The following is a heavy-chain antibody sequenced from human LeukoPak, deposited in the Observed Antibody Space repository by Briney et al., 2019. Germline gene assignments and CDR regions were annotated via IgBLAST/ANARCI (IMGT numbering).Heavy chain of an antibody. V-gene: IGHV3-7*01. Sequence: GGSLGLSCAASGFTFSSYWMSWVRQAPGKGLEWVANIKQDGSEKYYVDSVKGRFTISRDNAKNSLYLQMNSLRAEDTAVYYCAKEHGDSHFDYWGQGTLVTVSS. D-gene: IGHD4-17*01. CDR2: IKQDGSEK. J-gene: IGHJ4*02. CDR3: AKEHGDSHFDY. CDR1: GFTFSSYW.